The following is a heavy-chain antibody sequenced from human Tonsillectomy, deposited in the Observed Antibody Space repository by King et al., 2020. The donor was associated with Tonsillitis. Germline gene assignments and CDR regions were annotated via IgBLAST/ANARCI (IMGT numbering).Heavy chain of an antibody. CDR2: INPSGGSK. CDR3: ARVRLCCSSTSCYNFDC. Sequence: KASGYTFTNYYMHWVLQAPGQGLEWMGIINPSGGSKSYAQKFKGRVTMTRATSTSTVYMELSSLRSEDTAVYYCARVRLCCSSTSCYNFDCWGQGTLVTVSS. D-gene: IGHD2-2*01. CDR1: GYTFTNYY. V-gene: IGHV1-46*01. J-gene: IGHJ4*02.